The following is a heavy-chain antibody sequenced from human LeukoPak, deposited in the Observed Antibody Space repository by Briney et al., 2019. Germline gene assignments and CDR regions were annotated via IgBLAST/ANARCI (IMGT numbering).Heavy chain of an antibody. J-gene: IGHJ4*02. CDR1: GGSISSYY. V-gene: IGHV4-4*07. CDR2: IYTSGST. Sequence: SETLSLTCTVSGGSISSYYWSWIRQPAGKGLEWIGRIYTSGSTNYNPSLKSRVTMSVDTSKNQFSLKLSSVTAADTAVYYCARGAYYYDSSGYTYDYWGQGTLVTVSS. D-gene: IGHD3-22*01. CDR3: ARGAYYYDSSGYTYDY.